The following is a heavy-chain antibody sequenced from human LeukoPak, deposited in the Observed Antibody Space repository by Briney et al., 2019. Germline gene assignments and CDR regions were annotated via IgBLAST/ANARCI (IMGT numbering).Heavy chain of an antibody. V-gene: IGHV1-8*01. CDR3: ARGVKHSGHWFDP. Sequence: ASVKVSCKTSGYTFTTYDINWVRQATGQGLEWMGWMNPNSGNTGYAQKFQGRLTLTRDNSVSTAYMELSSLRSEDTAVYFCARGVKHSGHWFDPWGQGTRVTVSP. J-gene: IGHJ5*02. CDR1: GYTFTTYD. D-gene: IGHD3-10*01. CDR2: MNPNSGNT.